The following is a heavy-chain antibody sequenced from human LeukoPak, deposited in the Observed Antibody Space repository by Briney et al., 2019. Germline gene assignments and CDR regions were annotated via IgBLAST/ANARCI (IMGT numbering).Heavy chain of an antibody. CDR3: PRAFCTGSICYLGAFDI. CDR1: GFTFGDYS. D-gene: IGHD2-8*02. Sequence: GGSLRLSCTASGFTFGDYSLTWARQAPGKGREWVGFIRSKAYGGVTEYAASVIGRFTIARDDSKIIAYLQVNGLKAEGTGVYLCPRAFCTGSICYLGAFDIWGQGTMVTVSS. V-gene: IGHV3-49*04. J-gene: IGHJ3*02. CDR2: IRSKAYGGVT.